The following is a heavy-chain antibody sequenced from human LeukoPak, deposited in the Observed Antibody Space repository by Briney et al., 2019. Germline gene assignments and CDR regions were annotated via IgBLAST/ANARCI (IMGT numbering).Heavy chain of an antibody. V-gene: IGHV3-7*01. Sequence: GGSLRLSCAASGFSFSSYWMSWVRQAPGKGMKWVANIQSDGSVQQYVDSVKGRLTISRDNAKNSLYLQMNSLRAEDTAVYYCARIPRGSGWSFLDFWGQGTLVTVTS. J-gene: IGHJ4*02. CDR2: IQSDGSVQ. D-gene: IGHD6-19*01. CDR1: GFSFSSYW. CDR3: ARIPRGSGWSFLDF.